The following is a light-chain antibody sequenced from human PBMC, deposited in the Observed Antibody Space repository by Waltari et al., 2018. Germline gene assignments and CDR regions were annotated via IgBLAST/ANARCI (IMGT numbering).Light chain of an antibody. Sequence: DIQMTQSPSTLSASVGDRVTIPCRARQSISKWLAWYQQKPGKAPKLLIYKASNLDSGVPSRFIGSGSGTELTLTISSLQPDDFATYYCQQYDNYWTFGQGTKVEI. V-gene: IGKV1-5*03. CDR3: QQYDNYWT. CDR1: QSISKW. J-gene: IGKJ1*01. CDR2: KAS.